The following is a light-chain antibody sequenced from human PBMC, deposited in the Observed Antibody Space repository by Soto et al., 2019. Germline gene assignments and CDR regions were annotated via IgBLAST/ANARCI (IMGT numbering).Light chain of an antibody. J-gene: IGLJ2*01. CDR1: SSDVGGYNY. CDR3: SSYTSSSSVV. V-gene: IGLV2-14*01. CDR2: DVS. Sequence: QSALTQPASVSGSPGQSITISCTGTSSDVGGYNYVSWYQQHPGKAPKLMIYDVSNRPSGVSNRFSASKSGNTASLTISGLPAEDEADYYCSSYTSSSSVVFGGGTQLTVL.